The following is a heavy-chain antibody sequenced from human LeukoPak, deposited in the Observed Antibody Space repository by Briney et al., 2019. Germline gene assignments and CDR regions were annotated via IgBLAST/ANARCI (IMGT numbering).Heavy chain of an antibody. J-gene: IGHJ4*02. CDR3: AKATLGYCSGVSCYPFDY. Sequence: GGSLRLSCAASGFTFSSYAMNWVRRAPGKGLERVSAITGSGGSTYYADSVKGRFTISRDNSKNTLYLQMNSLRAEDTAVYYCAKATLGYCSGVSCYPFDYWGQGILVTVSS. CDR1: GFTFSSYA. CDR2: ITGSGGST. D-gene: IGHD2-15*01. V-gene: IGHV3-23*01.